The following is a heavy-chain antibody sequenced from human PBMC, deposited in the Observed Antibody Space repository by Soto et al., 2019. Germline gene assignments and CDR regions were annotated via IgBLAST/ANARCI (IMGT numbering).Heavy chain of an antibody. Sequence: QVQLQESGPGLVKPSETLSLTCTVSGGSVRGGSYYWSWIRHPPGERLEWIGYIYYTGSTNYNPSLKSRVTISIDTSKNQFSLRLSSVTASDTAIYYCARGAPLMDPGDYWGQGTLVNVSA. CDR2: IYYTGST. J-gene: IGHJ4*02. V-gene: IGHV4-61*01. CDR3: ARGAPLMDPGDY. D-gene: IGHD2-8*01. CDR1: GGSVRGGSYY.